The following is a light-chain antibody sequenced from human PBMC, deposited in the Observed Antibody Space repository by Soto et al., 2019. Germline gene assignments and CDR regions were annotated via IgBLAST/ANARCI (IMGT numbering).Light chain of an antibody. Sequence: ETVMTQSPATLSVSPGERVTLSCRASQSVTSKLAWYQQKPGQAPRLLIYDAATRATGIPVRFSGSGSGTESTLTISSLESEDFAVYYCQQYNNWPPITFGQGTRLEIK. CDR1: QSVTSK. V-gene: IGKV3-15*01. J-gene: IGKJ5*01. CDR2: DAA. CDR3: QQYNNWPPIT.